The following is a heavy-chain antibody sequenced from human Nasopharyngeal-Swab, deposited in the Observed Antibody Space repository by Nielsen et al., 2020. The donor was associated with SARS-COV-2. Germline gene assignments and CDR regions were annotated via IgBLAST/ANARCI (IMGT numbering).Heavy chain of an antibody. CDR3: ARGCVTTGGRGVEDWFDP. CDR2: INPSGVTT. V-gene: IGHV1-46*01. Sequence: WVRQAPGQGLEWMGIINPSGVTTTYAQKFQGRVTMTRDTSTRAVYMELSSLIYEDTAVYYCARGCVTTGGRGVEDWFDPWGQGTLVTVSS. D-gene: IGHD3-10*01. J-gene: IGHJ5*02.